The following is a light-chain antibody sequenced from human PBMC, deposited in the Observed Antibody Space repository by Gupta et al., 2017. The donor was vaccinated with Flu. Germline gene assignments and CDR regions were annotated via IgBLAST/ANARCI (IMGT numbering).Light chain of an antibody. J-gene: IGKJ1*01. Sequence: VLPHSPATLSLSPGDSAALSCRASQTLNNWLAWSHQRPGQAPRRLIYDATNRATGIPARFSGSGSGTDFTLTVTNVDPEDAGVYYCVQRKCSGTFGQGTKVEIK. CDR1: QTLNNW. CDR2: DAT. CDR3: VQRKCSGT. V-gene: IGKV3-11*01.